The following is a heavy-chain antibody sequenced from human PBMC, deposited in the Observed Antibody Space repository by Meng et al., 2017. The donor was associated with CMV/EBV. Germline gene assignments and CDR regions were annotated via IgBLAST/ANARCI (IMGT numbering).Heavy chain of an antibody. V-gene: IGHV4-39*06. J-gene: IGHJ4*02. CDR1: GGSIRSSSYC. D-gene: IGHD6-13*01. CDR3: ARGGIAAAGLH. Sequence: LQLQGSGPGLGKRSATLSLTRTFAGGSIRSSSYCWGWIRQPPGKGLEWIGSIYYSGSTYYNPSLKSRVTISVDTSKNQFPLKLSSVTAADTAVYYCARGGIAAAGLHWGQGTLVTVSS. CDR2: IYYSGST.